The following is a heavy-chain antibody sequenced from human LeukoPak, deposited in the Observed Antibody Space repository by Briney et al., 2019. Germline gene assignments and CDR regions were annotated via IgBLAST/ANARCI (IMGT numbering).Heavy chain of an antibody. D-gene: IGHD1-26*01. CDR2: IYPGDSDT. CDR3: ARFSGSRYYYYYGMDV. Sequence: GESLKISCKGSGYGFTSYWIGWVRQMPGKGLEWMGIIYPGDSDTRYSPSFQGQVTISADKSISTAYLQWSSLKASDTAMYYCARFSGSRYYYYYGMDVWGQGTTVTVSS. CDR1: GYGFTSYW. J-gene: IGHJ6*02. V-gene: IGHV5-51*01.